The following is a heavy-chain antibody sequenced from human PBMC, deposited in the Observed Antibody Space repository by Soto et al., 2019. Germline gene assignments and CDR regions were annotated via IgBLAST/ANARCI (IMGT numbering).Heavy chain of an antibody. CDR2: ISDSGGST. D-gene: IGHD3-22*01. CDR1: GFIFTNYA. V-gene: IGHV3-23*01. J-gene: IGHJ5*02. CDR3: AKDPYDSSGYYHNH. Sequence: GGSLRLSCAASGFIFTNYAMSWVRQAPGKGLEWVSGISDSGGSTFYADSVKGRFTISRDNSKNTLYLQMNSLRAEDTAVYHCAKDPYDSSGYYHNHWGQGTLVTVSS.